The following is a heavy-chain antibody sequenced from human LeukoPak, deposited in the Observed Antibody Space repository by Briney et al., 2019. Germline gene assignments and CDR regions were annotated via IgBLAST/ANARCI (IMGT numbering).Heavy chain of an antibody. CDR3: ARAIYNSD. CDR2: ISTTGAI. D-gene: IGHD6-19*01. CDR1: GFIFSTYS. J-gene: IGHJ4*02. Sequence: GGSLRLSCTASGFIFSTYSMRWVRQAPGKGLEWVSYISTTGAILYADSVKGRFTISRDNAKNSLYLQMNSLRDEDTAVYYCARAIYNSDWGQGTLVTVSS. V-gene: IGHV3-48*02.